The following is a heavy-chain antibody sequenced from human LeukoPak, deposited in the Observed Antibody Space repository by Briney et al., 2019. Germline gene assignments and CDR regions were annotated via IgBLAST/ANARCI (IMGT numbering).Heavy chain of an antibody. Sequence: GSVKVSCKASGYTFTGYYMHWVRQAPGQGLEWMGWINPNSGGTNYAQKFQGRVTMTRDTSISTAYMELSRLRSDDTAVYYCARDRYDYVWGSYRYDWFDPWGQGTLVTVSS. J-gene: IGHJ5*02. CDR2: INPNSGGT. CDR1: GYTFTGYY. V-gene: IGHV1-2*02. D-gene: IGHD3-16*02. CDR3: ARDRYDYVWGSYRYDWFDP.